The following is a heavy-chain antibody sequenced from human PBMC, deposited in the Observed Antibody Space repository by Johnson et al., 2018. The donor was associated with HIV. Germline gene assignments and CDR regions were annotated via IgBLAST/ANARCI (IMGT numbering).Heavy chain of an antibody. CDR1: GFTFSSYA. J-gene: IGHJ3*02. CDR2: IYSGGST. CDR3: ARDRGLDAFDI. V-gene: IGHV3-NL1*01. Sequence: QMLLVESGGGVVQPGRSLRLSCAASGFTFSSYAMHWVRQAPGKGLEWVSVIYSGGSTYYADSVQGRFTISRDNSKNTVYLQMHSLRGEDTAVYYCARDRGLDAFDIWGQRTMVTVSS. D-gene: IGHD3-10*01.